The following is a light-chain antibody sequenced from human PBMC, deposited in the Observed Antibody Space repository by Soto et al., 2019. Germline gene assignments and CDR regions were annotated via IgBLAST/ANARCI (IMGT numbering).Light chain of an antibody. CDR1: QTISSW. CDR3: QQYDSYSLT. J-gene: IGKJ4*01. CDR2: KAS. V-gene: IGKV1-5*03. Sequence: DIQMTQSPSTLSASVGDRVTITCRASQTISSWLAWYQQKPGKAPKLLIYKASNLESGVPSRFSGSGSGTEFTLIISSLQPEDFATYYCQQYDSYSLTFGGGTEVEIK.